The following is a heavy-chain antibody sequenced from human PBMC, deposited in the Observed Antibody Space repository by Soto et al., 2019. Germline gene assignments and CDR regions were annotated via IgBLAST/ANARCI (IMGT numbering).Heavy chain of an antibody. D-gene: IGHD6-13*01. CDR3: AREGVAATGTWWFDP. CDR2: IYTNGST. J-gene: IGHJ5*02. CDR1: GGSISSYY. V-gene: IGHV4-4*07. Sequence: SETLSLTCTVSGGSISSYYWSWIRQPAGKGLEWIGRIYTNGSTNYNPSLKSRVTMSVDTSKNQFSLKLSSVTAADTAVYYCAREGVAATGTWWFDPWGQGTLVTVS.